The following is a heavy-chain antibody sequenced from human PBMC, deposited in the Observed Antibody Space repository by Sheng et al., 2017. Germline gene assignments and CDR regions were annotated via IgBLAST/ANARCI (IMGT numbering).Heavy chain of an antibody. CDR3: AREGASGSYPWGYYMDV. D-gene: IGHD1-26*01. CDR1: GFTFSSYS. V-gene: IGHV3-48*01. CDR2: ISSSSSTI. J-gene: IGHJ6*03. Sequence: EVQLVESGGGLVQPGGSLRLSCAASGFTFSSYSMNWVRQAPGKGLEWVSYISSSSSTIYYADSVKGRFTISRDNAKNSLYLQMNSLRAEDTAVYYCAREGASGSYPWGYYMDVWGKGTTVTVSS.